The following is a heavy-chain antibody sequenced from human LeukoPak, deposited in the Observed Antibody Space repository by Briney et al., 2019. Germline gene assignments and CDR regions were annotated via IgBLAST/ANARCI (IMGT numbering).Heavy chain of an antibody. J-gene: IGHJ5*02. Sequence: HPGGSLRLSCAASGFTFSSYEMNWVRQAPGKGLEWVSYISSSGGTIYYADSVKGQFTISRDNAKNSLYLQMNSLRAEDTAVYYCARDSSGWRNWFDPWGQGTLVTVSS. D-gene: IGHD6-19*01. CDR1: GFTFSSYE. V-gene: IGHV3-48*03. CDR3: ARDSSGWRNWFDP. CDR2: ISSSGGTI.